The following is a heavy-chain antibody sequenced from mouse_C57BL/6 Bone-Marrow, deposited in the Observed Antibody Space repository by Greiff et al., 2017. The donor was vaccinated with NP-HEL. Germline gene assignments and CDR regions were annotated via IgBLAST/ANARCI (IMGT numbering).Heavy chain of an antibody. CDR1: GYTFTDYY. CDR2: IYPGSGNT. Sequence: QVQLKESGAELVRPGASVKLSCKASGYTFTDYYINWVKQRPGQGLEWIARIYPGSGNTYYNEKFKGKATLTAEKSSSTAYMQLSSLTSEDSAVYFCATNPLYYYGSSYAMDYWGQGTSVTVSS. D-gene: IGHD1-1*01. CDR3: ATNPLYYYGSSYAMDY. J-gene: IGHJ4*01. V-gene: IGHV1-76*01.